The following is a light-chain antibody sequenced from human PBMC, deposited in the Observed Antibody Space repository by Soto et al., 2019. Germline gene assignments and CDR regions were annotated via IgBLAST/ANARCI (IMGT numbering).Light chain of an antibody. Sequence: DIQMTQSPSTLSASVGDRVTITCRASPYMSSWLAWYQEKPGKAHKLLIYQASILESAAPSRFSGSPSATAFTLTISSLQPEDFATYYCQQDYTYPFPFRQGTKLEIQ. CDR1: PYMSSW. V-gene: IGKV1-5*03. CDR2: QAS. CDR3: QQDYTYPFP. J-gene: IGKJ2*01.